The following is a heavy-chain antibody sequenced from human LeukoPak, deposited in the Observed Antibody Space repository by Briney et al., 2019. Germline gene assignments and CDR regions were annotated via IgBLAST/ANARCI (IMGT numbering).Heavy chain of an antibody. CDR1: GFAFNMYG. J-gene: IGHJ4*02. Sequence: GGPLRLSCVASGFAFNMYGMHWVRQAPGKGLQWVAFIRYDASNEYYVESVKGRFTISRDNTENTLYLQMNSLRAEDTAVYYCARYDYWSGYYPLDLWGQGTLVTVSS. D-gene: IGHD3-3*01. V-gene: IGHV3-30*02. CDR2: IRYDASNE. CDR3: ARYDYWSGYYPLDL.